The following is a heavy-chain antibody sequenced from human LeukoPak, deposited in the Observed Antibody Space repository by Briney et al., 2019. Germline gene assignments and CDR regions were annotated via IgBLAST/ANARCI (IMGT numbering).Heavy chain of an antibody. Sequence: SETLSLTCGVSGGSIKSYYRSWIRQPPGKGLEWLGNIDFGVTTGYNSSLKSRLNISVDTFKNQLSLNLQSVTAADTATYYCARHRSDTGGKKGVNWFDPWGQGTLVTVSS. J-gene: IGHJ5*02. CDR1: GGSIKSYY. CDR2: IDFGVTT. D-gene: IGHD4-23*01. V-gene: IGHV4-59*01. CDR3: ARHRSDTGGKKGVNWFDP.